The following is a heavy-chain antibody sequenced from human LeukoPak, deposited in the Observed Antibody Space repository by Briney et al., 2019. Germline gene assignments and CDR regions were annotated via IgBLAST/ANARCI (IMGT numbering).Heavy chain of an antibody. CDR2: ISAYNGNT. V-gene: IGHV1-18*01. Sequence: APVKVSCKASGYTFTSYGISWVRQAPGQGLEWMGWISAYNGNTNYAQKLQGRVTMTTDTSTSTAYMELRSLRSDDTAVYYCASGGRSGSYSGTFDYWGQGTLVTVSS. CDR1: GYTFTSYG. D-gene: IGHD3-10*01. J-gene: IGHJ4*02. CDR3: ASGGRSGSYSGTFDY.